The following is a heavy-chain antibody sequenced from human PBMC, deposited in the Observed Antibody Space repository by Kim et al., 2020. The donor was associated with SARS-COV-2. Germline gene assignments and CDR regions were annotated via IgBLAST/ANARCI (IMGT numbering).Heavy chain of an antibody. CDR1: GGSISSYY. Sequence: SETLSLTCTVSGGSISSYYWSWIRQPPGKGLEWIGYIYYSGRTNYNPSLKSRVTISVDTSKNQFSLKLSSVTAADPAVYYCSRQGPSSSPTEYDYWGQGT. D-gene: IGHD6-13*01. V-gene: IGHV4-59*08. CDR3: SRQGPSSSPTEYDY. CDR2: IYYSGRT. J-gene: IGHJ4*02.